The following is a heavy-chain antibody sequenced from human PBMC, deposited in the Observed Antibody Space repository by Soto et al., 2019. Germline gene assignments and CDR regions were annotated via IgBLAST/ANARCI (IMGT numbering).Heavy chain of an antibody. J-gene: IGHJ4*02. D-gene: IGHD3-22*01. CDR1: GGSVSSGYYY. CDR3: ARVRSSGDSLGY. Sequence: QVQLQESGPGLMKPSETLSLTCTVSGGSVSSGYYYWSWIRQPPGKGLEWIGYIYYSGSTNYNPSLKSRVTISVDTSKNQFSLRLSSVTAADTAVYYCARVRSSGDSLGYWGQGTLVTVSS. CDR2: IYYSGST. V-gene: IGHV4-61*01.